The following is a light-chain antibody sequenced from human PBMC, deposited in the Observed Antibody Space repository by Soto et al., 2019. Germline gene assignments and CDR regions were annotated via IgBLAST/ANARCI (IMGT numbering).Light chain of an antibody. V-gene: IGKV3-11*01. Sequence: ILVTQSPATRSLSPGERATLSCRASQSVSSYLAWYQQKPGQAPRLLIYDASNRATGIPARFSGSGSGTDFTLTISSLEPEDFAVYYCQQRSNWPRTFGQGTKVDIK. CDR2: DAS. CDR3: QQRSNWPRT. J-gene: IGKJ1*01. CDR1: QSVSSY.